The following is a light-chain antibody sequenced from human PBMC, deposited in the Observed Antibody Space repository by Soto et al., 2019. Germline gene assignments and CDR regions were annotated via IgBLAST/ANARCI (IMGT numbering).Light chain of an antibody. J-gene: IGLJ3*02. CDR1: TSDVGSHNF. V-gene: IGLV2-14*01. CDR3: SSFTNSILV. CDR2: EVT. Sequence: QSALTQSASVSGSPGQSITISCTGTTSDVGSHNFVSWYQQLPGKAPKLLIYEVTNRPSGTSNRFSVSKSGNTASLTISGLQAEDEADYYCSSFTNSILVFGGGTKVTVL.